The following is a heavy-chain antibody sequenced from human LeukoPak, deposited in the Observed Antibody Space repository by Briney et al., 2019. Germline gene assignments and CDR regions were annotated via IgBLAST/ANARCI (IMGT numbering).Heavy chain of an antibody. J-gene: IGHJ6*02. D-gene: IGHD5-12*01. CDR2: IYYSGST. CDR3: ARSGSDSRYYFGMDV. Sequence: SETLSLTCTVSGGSISNYWSWIRQPPGGGLEWIGYIYYSGSTNYNPSLKRRVTISLDTSKSQFSLKLRSVTAADTAVYYCARSGSDSRYYFGMDVWGQGTTVTVSS. V-gene: IGHV4-59*01. CDR1: GGSISNY.